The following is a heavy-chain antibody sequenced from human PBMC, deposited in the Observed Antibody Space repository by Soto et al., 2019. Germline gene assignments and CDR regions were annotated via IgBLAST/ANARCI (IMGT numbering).Heavy chain of an antibody. CDR1: GYTFTSYG. J-gene: IGHJ6*02. D-gene: IGHD2-15*01. CDR3: VREACSGGSCLNYYYGMEV. CDR2: ISAYNGNT. Sequence: GASVKVSCKASGYTFTSYGISWVRQAPGQGLEWMGWISAYNGNTNYAQKLQGRVTMTTDTSTSTAYMELRSLRSDDTAVYYCVREACSGGSCLNYYYGMEVWGQGTTVTVSS. V-gene: IGHV1-18*01.